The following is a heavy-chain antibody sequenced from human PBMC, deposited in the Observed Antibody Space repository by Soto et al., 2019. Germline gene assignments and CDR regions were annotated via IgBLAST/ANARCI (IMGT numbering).Heavy chain of an antibody. J-gene: IGHJ4*02. CDR2: INHSGST. CDR3: ARDKIIGLFDY. D-gene: IGHD2-15*01. Sequence: WTWIRQPPGTGLEWIGEINHSGSTNYNPSLKSRVTISVDTSKNQFSLKLTSVTAADTAVYYCARDKIIGLFDYWGQGTLVTVSS. V-gene: IGHV4-34*01.